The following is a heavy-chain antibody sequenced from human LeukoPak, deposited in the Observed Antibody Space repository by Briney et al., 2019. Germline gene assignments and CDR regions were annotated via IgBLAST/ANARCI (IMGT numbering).Heavy chain of an antibody. CDR3: GRAITISDYYYMDV. J-gene: IGHJ6*03. Sequence: ASVKVSCKASGDTFTTYDINWVRQAPGQGLEWMGWMNPKSGNTVYAQKFQGRVIMTRDTSKSTAYMELSSLRSEGTAVYYCGRAITISDYYYMDVWGKGSTVTVSS. D-gene: IGHD3-3*01. CDR2: MNPKSGNT. V-gene: IGHV1-8*01. CDR1: GDTFTTYD.